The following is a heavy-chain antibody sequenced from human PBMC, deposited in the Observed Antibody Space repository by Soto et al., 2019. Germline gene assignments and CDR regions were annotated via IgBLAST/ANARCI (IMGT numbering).Heavy chain of an antibody. CDR2: IKQDGSEK. D-gene: IGHD3-10*01. CDR3: ARDPRDRWKDLYYYGSGSSVLMDV. J-gene: IGHJ6*04. CDR1: GFTFSSYW. Sequence: GGSLRLSCAASGFTFSSYWMSWVRQAPGKGLEWVANIKQDGSEKYYVDSVKGRFTISRDNAKNSLYLQMNSLRAEDTAVYYCARDPRDRWKDLYYYGSGSSVLMDVWGKGTTVTVSS. V-gene: IGHV3-7*01.